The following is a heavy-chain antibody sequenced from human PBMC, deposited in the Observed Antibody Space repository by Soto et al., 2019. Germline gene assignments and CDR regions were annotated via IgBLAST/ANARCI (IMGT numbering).Heavy chain of an antibody. V-gene: IGHV1-18*01. J-gene: IGHJ3*02. CDR3: ARGVEWELRLEAFDI. D-gene: IGHD1-26*01. CDR2: ISAFNGNT. Sequence: ASVKVSCKASGYTFTSYGISWVRQAPGQGLEWMGWISAFNGNTNYAQKLQGRVTMTTDTSTSTAYMELRSLRSDDTAVYYCARGVEWELRLEAFDIWGQGTMVTVSS. CDR1: GYTFTSYG.